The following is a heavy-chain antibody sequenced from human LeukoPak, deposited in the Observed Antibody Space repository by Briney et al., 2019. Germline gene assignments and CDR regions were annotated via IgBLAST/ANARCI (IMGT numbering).Heavy chain of an antibody. Sequence: PGGSLRLSCAASGFTFSSYAMSWVRQAPGEGLEWVSGISAGGDTTYTADSVRGRLTISRDNSNNTLYLQMNILTAEDTAVYYCAAISYSGTWPVGYWGQGILVTVTA. CDR1: GFTFSSYA. CDR2: ISAGGDTT. J-gene: IGHJ4*02. CDR3: AAISYSGTWPVGY. V-gene: IGHV3-23*01. D-gene: IGHD6-25*01.